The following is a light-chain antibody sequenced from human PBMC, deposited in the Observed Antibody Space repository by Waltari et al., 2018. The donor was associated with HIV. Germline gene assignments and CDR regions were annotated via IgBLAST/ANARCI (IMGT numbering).Light chain of an antibody. Sequence: DIQMIQSPSSLSASVGVRVTITCQGSQDISTPLNLYQQKPGKAPNLLIYDASNLETGVPSRFSGSGSGTDFSFTISSLQPEDIATYFCQQYGECPPITFGRGTRLEI. CDR3: QQYGECPPIT. V-gene: IGKV1-33*01. J-gene: IGKJ5*01. CDR1: QDISTP. CDR2: DAS.